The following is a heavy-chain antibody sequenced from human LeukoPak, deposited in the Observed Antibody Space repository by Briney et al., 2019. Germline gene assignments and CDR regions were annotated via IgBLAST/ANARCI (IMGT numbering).Heavy chain of an antibody. D-gene: IGHD3-22*01. CDR3: ATDFYDTT. CDR1: GFTFNNYA. V-gene: IGHV3-15*07. CDR2: IRSNSDGGTI. Sequence: GGSLRLSCAASGFTFNNYAMNWVRQAPGKGLEWVGRIRSNSDGGTIDYAVPVKGRFALSRDDSKNTLYLQMNSLQTEDTAVYYCATDFYDTTWGQGTLVTVSS. J-gene: IGHJ5*02.